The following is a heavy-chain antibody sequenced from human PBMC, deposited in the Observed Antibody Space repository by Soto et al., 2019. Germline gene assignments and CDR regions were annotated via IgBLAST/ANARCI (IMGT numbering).Heavy chain of an antibody. D-gene: IGHD2-2*02. Sequence: SETLSLTCTVSGGSISSYYWSWIRQPAGKGLEWIGRIYTSGSTNYNPSLKSRVTMSVDTSKNQFSLKLSSVTAADTAVYYCAREVDCSSTSCYTAYNWFDPWGQGTLVTVS. CDR2: IYTSGST. CDR1: GGSISSYY. V-gene: IGHV4-4*07. CDR3: AREVDCSSTSCYTAYNWFDP. J-gene: IGHJ5*02.